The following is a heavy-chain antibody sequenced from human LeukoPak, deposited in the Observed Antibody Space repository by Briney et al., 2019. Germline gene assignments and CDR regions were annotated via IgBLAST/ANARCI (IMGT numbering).Heavy chain of an antibody. CDR2: ISAYNGNT. Sequence: ASVKVSCKASGYTFTSYGISWVRQAPGQGLEWMGWISAYNGNTSYAQKLQGRVTITRNTSISTAYMELSSLRSEDTAVYYCARAPVWTGYYYYMDVWGKGTTVTVSS. V-gene: IGHV1-18*01. CDR3: ARAPVWTGYYYYMDV. D-gene: IGHD3/OR15-3a*01. CDR1: GYTFTSYG. J-gene: IGHJ6*03.